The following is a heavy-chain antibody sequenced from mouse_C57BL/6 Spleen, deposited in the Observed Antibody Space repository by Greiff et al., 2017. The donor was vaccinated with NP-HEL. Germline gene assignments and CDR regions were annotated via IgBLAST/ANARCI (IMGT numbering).Heavy chain of an antibody. CDR2: IDPSDSYT. V-gene: IGHV1-69*01. J-gene: IGHJ4*01. CDR3: ASLLKDAMDY. D-gene: IGHD2-14*01. Sequence: VKLQQPGAELVMPGASVKLSCKASGYTFTSYWMHWVKQRPGQGLEWIGEIDPSDSYTNYNQKFKGKSTLTVDKSSSTAYMQLSSLTSEDSAVYYCASLLKDAMDYWGQGTSVTVSS. CDR1: GYTFTSYW.